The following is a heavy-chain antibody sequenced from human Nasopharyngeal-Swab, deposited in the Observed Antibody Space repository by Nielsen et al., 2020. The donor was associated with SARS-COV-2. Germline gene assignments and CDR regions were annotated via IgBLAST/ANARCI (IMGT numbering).Heavy chain of an antibody. CDR2: ISGSGGST. Sequence: GGSLRLSCAASGFTFSSYAMSWVRQAPGKGLYWVSVISGSGGSTYYTGSVKGRFTISRDNSKNTLYLQMNSLRAENTAVYYCANQGSPVHYLYYWGQGTLVTVSS. CDR1: GFTFSSYA. D-gene: IGHD1-26*01. CDR3: ANQGSPVHYLYY. V-gene: IGHV3-23*01. J-gene: IGHJ4*02.